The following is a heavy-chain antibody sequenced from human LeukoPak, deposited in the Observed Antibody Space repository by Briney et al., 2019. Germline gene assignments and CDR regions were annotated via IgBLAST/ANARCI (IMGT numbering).Heavy chain of an antibody. V-gene: IGHV4-61*01. J-gene: IGHJ4*02. Sequence: PSETLSLTCTVSGGSVSSGSYYWSWIRQPPGKGLEWIGYFYYSGSNNYNPSLKSRVTISVDTSKNQFSLKLSSVTAADTAVYHCARTRYSYGYYFDNWGQGTLVTVSS. CDR2: FYYSGSN. CDR1: GGSVSSGSYY. D-gene: IGHD5-18*01. CDR3: ARTRYSYGYYFDN.